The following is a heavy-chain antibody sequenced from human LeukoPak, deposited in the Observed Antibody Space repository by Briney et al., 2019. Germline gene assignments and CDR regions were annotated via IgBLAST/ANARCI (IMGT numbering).Heavy chain of an antibody. Sequence: ASVKVSCKASGYTVTSYYMHWVRQAPGQGLEWMAILNPSGGSSNYAQKFQGRATLTRAASTGTVYMELSSLRSEDTAVYYCASVYKHGMDVWGQGTTVIVSS. V-gene: IGHV1-46*01. CDR3: ASVYKHGMDV. J-gene: IGHJ6*02. D-gene: IGHD5-24*01. CDR1: GYTVTSYY. CDR2: LNPSGGSS.